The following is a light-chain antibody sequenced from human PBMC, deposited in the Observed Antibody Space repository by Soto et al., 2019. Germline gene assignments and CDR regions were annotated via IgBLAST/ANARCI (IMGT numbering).Light chain of an antibody. CDR3: ASWDDRLGAVI. J-gene: IGLJ2*01. V-gene: IGLV1-47*02. CDR2: SNN. Sequence: QPVLTQPPSASGTPGQKVFISCSGSSSNIGGTNYAYWYQQLPGAAPKLLMHSNNRRPSGVPERISGSKFGTAASLAISGLRSEDEAVYYCASWDDRLGAVIFGGGTKLTVL. CDR1: SSNIGGTNY.